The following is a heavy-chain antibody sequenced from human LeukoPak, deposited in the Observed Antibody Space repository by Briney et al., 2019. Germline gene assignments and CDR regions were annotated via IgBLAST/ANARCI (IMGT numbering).Heavy chain of an antibody. CDR3: ARDQGGYYFDY. Sequence: GGSLRLSCAASGFTVSSNYMSWVRQAPGKGLEWVSIIYSGGSTYYADSVKGRFTISRDISKNTLYLQMNSLRAEDTAVYYCARDQGGYYFDYWGQGTLVTVSS. CDR1: GFTVSSNY. V-gene: IGHV3-53*01. D-gene: IGHD3-16*01. CDR2: IYSGGST. J-gene: IGHJ4*02.